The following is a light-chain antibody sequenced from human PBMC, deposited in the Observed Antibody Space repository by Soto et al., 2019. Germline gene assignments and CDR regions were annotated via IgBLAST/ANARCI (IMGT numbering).Light chain of an antibody. V-gene: IGKV3-20*01. J-gene: IGKJ5*01. CDR3: QQYGSSLLT. Sequence: IVLTQSPGTLSLSPGERATLSCRASQSVSSNYLAWYQQKPGQPPRLLIYGASSRATGIPDRFSGSGSGTDFTLTISRLEPEDFAVYYCQQYGSSLLTFGQGTRLEIK. CDR2: GAS. CDR1: QSVSSNY.